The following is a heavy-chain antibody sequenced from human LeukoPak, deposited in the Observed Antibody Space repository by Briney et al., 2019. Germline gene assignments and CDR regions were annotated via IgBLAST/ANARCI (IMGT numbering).Heavy chain of an antibody. CDR2: IRAYNGNT. CDR1: GYTFTSYG. D-gene: IGHD6-6*01. CDR3: AREAARAVFGAFDI. J-gene: IGHJ3*02. Sequence: ASVKVSCKASGYTFTSYGISWGRQAPGQGREGRGWIRAYNGNTNYAPKLQGRVTMPTDTSTGTAYMELRSLRSDDTAVYYCAREAARAVFGAFDIWGQGTMVTVSS. V-gene: IGHV1-18*01.